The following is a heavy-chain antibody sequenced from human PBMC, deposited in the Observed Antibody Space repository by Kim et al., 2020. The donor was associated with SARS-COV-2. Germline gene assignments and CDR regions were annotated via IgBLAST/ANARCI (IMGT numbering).Heavy chain of an antibody. CDR3: ATTGGRYRVSAKEARDY. D-gene: IGHD5-12*01. CDR1: GFTFSSYW. CDR2: IKQDGSEK. V-gene: IGHV3-7*01. J-gene: IGHJ4*02. Sequence: GGSLRLSCAASGFTFSSYWMSWVRQAPGKGLEWVANIKQDGSEKYYVDSVKGRFTISRDNAKNSLYLQMNSLRAEDTAVYYCATTGGRYRVSAKEARDYWGQGTRVTVSS.